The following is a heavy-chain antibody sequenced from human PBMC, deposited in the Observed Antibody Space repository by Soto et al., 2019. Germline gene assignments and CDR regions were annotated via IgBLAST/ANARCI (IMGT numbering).Heavy chain of an antibody. CDR1: GYTFTSYG. J-gene: IGHJ6*03. V-gene: IGHV1-18*01. D-gene: IGHD2-2*01. Sequence: ASVKVSCKASGYTFTSYGISWVRQAPGQGLEWMGWISAYNGNTNYAQKLQGRVTMTTDTSTSTAYMELRSLRSDDTAVYYCARGGGVVPAAMHGTYYYYYYMDVWGKWTTVTVSS. CDR2: ISAYNGNT. CDR3: ARGGGVVPAAMHGTYYYYYYMDV.